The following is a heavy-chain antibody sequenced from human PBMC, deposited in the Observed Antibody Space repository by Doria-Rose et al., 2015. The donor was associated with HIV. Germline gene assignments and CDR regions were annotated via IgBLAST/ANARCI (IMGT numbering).Heavy chain of an antibody. V-gene: IGHV1-69*04. D-gene: IGHD3-22*01. Sequence: SGGTFSNYAIAWVRQAPGQGLEWMGRIIPILDIANYAQRFQGRVTITADTSTTTVYMELRSLRSDDTAVYYCARDSSGYYQPNYFDYWGQGTLVTVSS. CDR3: ARDSSGYYQPNYFDY. CDR1: GGTFSNYA. CDR2: IIPILDIA. J-gene: IGHJ4*02.